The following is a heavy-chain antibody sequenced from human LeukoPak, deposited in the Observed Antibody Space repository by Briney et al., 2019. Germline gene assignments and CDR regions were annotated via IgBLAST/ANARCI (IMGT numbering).Heavy chain of an antibody. CDR1: GGPFSGYY. CDR3: ARGKWLRCAFGY. D-gene: IGHD5-12*01. CDR2: INHSGST. V-gene: IGHV4-34*01. Sequence: SETLSLTCAVYGGPFSGYYWSWIRQPPGKGLEWIGEINHSGSTNYNPSLKSRVTISVDTSKNQFSLKLSSVTAADTAVYYCARGKWLRCAFGYWGQGTLVTVSS. J-gene: IGHJ4*02.